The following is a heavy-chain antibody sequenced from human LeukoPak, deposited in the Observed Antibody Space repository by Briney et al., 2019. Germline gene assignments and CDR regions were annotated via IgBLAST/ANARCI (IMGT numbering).Heavy chain of an antibody. CDR1: GFTFSSYT. CDR3: ARVISSGWYSFDY. D-gene: IGHD6-19*01. CDR2: ISYDGSSK. J-gene: IGHJ4*02. Sequence: PGGSLRLSCAASGFTFSSYTMHWVRQAPGKGLEWVAVISYDGSSKYYADSVKGRFTISRDNSKNTLYLQMNSLRAEDTAVYYCARVISSGWYSFDYWGQGTLVTVSS. V-gene: IGHV3-30-3*01.